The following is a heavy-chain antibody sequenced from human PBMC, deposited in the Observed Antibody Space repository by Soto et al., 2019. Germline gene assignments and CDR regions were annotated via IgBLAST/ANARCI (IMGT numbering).Heavy chain of an antibody. V-gene: IGHV3-23*01. CDR3: LILALENFDY. CDR1: GFTFSSNS. CDR2: TTDSGGNS. J-gene: IGHJ4*02. Sequence: EVQLLESGGDLVQPGGSLRLSCEASGFTFSSNSMSWVRQAPGRGLEWVSSTTDSGGNSYYAASVRGRFTISRDNSNNKLHLLMNRLPVDKATVYHGLILALENFDYWGQGTLVIVSS.